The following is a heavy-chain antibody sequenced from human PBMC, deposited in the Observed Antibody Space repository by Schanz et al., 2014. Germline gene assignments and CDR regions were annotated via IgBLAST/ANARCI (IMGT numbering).Heavy chain of an antibody. J-gene: IGHJ4*02. CDR1: GYTFTSYD. Sequence: QVQLVQSGAEVKKPGASVKVSCKVSGYTFTSYDINWVRQATGQGLEWMGWMNPTTGNRGYAQNFQGRVTMTRDTSTSTVYMQLSSLRSEDTAVYYCARDGEAAAGCDYWGQGTLXTVSS. V-gene: IGHV1-8*01. CDR2: MNPTTGNR. D-gene: IGHD6-13*01. CDR3: ARDGEAAAGCDY.